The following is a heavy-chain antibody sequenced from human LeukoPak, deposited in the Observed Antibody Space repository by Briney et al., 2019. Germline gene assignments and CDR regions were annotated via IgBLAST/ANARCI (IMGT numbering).Heavy chain of an antibody. CDR2: INPNSGGT. Sequence: ASVKVSCKASGYTFTGYYMHWVRQAPGQGLEWMGWINPNSGGTNYAQKFQGRVTMTRDTSISTAYMELSRLRSDDTAVYYCARGQDIVLMVYADYNWFDSWGLGTLVTVSS. V-gene: IGHV1-2*02. CDR1: GYTFTGYY. J-gene: IGHJ5*01. D-gene: IGHD2-8*01. CDR3: ARGQDIVLMVYADYNWFDS.